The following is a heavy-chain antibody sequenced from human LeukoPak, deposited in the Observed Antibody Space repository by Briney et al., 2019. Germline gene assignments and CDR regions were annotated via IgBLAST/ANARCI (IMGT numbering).Heavy chain of an antibody. D-gene: IGHD4-17*01. Sequence: SETLSLTCTVSGGSISSGDYYWSWIRQPPGKGLEWIGYIYYSGSTYYNPSLKSRVTITVDTSKNQFSLKLSSVTAADTAVYYCAREPTVTRDYWGQGTLVTVSS. CDR1: GGSISSGDYY. CDR2: IYYSGST. CDR3: AREPTVTRDY. V-gene: IGHV4-30-4*08. J-gene: IGHJ4*02.